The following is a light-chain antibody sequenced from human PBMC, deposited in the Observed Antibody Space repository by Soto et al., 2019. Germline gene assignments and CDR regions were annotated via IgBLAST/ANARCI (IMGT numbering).Light chain of an antibody. CDR3: CSYTTSNTRQIV. CDR2: DVS. CDR1: SSDVVGYNY. Sequence: QSVLTQPASVSVSPGQSITISCTGTSSDVVGYNYVSWYQQQPGKAPKFMIYDVSNRPSGVSNRFSGSKSGNTASLTISGLQAEDEADYYCCSYTTSNTRQIVFGAGTKVTVL. J-gene: IGLJ1*01. V-gene: IGLV2-14*01.